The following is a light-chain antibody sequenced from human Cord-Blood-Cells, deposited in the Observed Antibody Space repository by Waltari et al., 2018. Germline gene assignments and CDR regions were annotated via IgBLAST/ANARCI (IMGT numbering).Light chain of an antibody. J-gene: IGKJ1*01. V-gene: IGKV2-28*01. CDR1: QSLLHSTGYNY. Sequence: DIVMTQSPLSLPVTPGEPASISCRSSQSLLHSTGYNYLDCYLQKPEQSPQLLIYLGSNRDSGVPERVSGSGSGTEFTLKISRVEAEDVGVYYCMQALQTPRTFGQGTKVEIK. CDR2: LGS. CDR3: MQALQTPRT.